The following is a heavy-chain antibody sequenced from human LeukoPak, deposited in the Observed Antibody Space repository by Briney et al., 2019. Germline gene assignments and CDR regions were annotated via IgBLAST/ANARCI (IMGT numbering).Heavy chain of an antibody. CDR2: VSDSRDV. Sequence: GGSLRLSCAASGFTFSTHTMNWVRQAPGKGLEWVSTVSDSRDVHYSDSVKGRFTISRDNARNSLYLQMNSLRDEDTAVYYCTRDGLHTAHFDYWGQGTLVTVSS. J-gene: IGHJ4*02. CDR1: GFTFSTHT. CDR3: TRDGLHTAHFDY. D-gene: IGHD5-18*01. V-gene: IGHV3-48*02.